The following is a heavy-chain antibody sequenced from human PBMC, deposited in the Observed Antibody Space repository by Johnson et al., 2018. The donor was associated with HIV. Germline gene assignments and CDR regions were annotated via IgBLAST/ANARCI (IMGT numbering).Heavy chain of an antibody. CDR1: GFTFRNHW. CDR3: ARDTLAWWLLPPIGAFDI. V-gene: IGHV3-7*05. CDR2: INQDGREE. D-gene: IGHD2-15*01. Sequence: EVQLVESGGGVVQPGRSLRLSCAASGFTFRNHWMSWVRQAPGKGLEWVANINQDGREEYYVGSLEGRFTIYRDNAKTSLYLQMNSLRAEDTAVYYCARDTLAWWLLPPIGAFDIWGQGTMVTVSS. J-gene: IGHJ3*02.